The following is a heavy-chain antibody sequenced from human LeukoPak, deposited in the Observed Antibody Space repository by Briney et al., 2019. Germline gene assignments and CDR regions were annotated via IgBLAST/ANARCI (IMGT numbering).Heavy chain of an antibody. CDR1: GGSISSSSYY. V-gene: IGHV4-39*07. J-gene: IGHJ5*02. Sequence: SETLSLTCTVSGGSISSSSYYWGWIRQPPGKGLEWIGSIYYSGSTYYNPSLKSRVTISVDTSKNQFSLKLSSVTAADTAVYYCARDDYGGIAAAANWFDPWGQGTLVTVSS. CDR3: ARDDYGGIAAAANWFDP. CDR2: IYYSGST. D-gene: IGHD6-13*01.